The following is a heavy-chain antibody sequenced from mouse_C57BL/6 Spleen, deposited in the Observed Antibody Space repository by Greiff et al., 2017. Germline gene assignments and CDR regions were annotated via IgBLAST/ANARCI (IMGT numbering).Heavy chain of an antibody. J-gene: IGHJ2*01. CDR1: GYTFTDYN. D-gene: IGHD2-3*01. CDR3: AGSGGDDVLRDYFDY. V-gene: IGHV1-22*01. CDR2: INPNNGGP. Sequence: EVQLQQSGPELAKPGASVKMSCKASGYTFTDYNMHWVKQSHGKSLEWIGYINPNNGGPSYKQKFKGKATLTVNQSSSTAYMALRSLTSEDSAVYYCAGSGGDDVLRDYFDYWGQGTTLTVSS.